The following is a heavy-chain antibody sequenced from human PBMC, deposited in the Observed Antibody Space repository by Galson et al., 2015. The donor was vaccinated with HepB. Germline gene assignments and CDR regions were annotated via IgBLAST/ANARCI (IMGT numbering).Heavy chain of an antibody. CDR3: ARWGAEYQLQPDYYYGMDV. D-gene: IGHD2-2*01. V-gene: IGHV3-21*01. J-gene: IGHJ6*02. CDR1: GFTFSSYS. Sequence: SLRLSCAASGFTFSSYSMNWVRQAPGKGLEWVSSISSSSSYIYYADSVRGRFTISRDNAKNSLYLQMNSLRAEDTAVYYCARWGAEYQLQPDYYYGMDVWGQGTTVTVSS. CDR2: ISSSSSYI.